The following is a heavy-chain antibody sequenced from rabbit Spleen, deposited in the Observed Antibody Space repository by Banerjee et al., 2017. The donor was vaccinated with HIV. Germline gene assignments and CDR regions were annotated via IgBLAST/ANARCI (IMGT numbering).Heavy chain of an antibody. CDR3: ARGSATMTLVITGFYLNL. CDR1: GFSFSNKAV. J-gene: IGHJ4*01. Sequence: QEQLMESGGGLVKPEGSLKLSCTASGFSFSNKAVMCWVRQAPGKGLECIACIYAGSSGSTWYASWAKGRFTISKTSSTTVTLQMTSLTAVDTATYFCARGSATMTLVITGFYLNLWGPGTLVTVS. D-gene: IGHD2-1*01. CDR2: IYAGSSGST. V-gene: IGHV1S45*01.